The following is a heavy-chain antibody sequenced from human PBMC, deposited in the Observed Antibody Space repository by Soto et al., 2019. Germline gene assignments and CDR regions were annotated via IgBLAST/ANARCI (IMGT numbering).Heavy chain of an antibody. CDR2: RNPNNGNA. V-gene: IGHV1-8*01. Sequence: QVQLVQSGAEVKKPGASVKVSCKASGYTFTSYDINWVRQATGQGLEWMGWRNPNNGNAGYAQKFQGRVTMTRNTSISTAYMELSGLSSEDTAVYYCARGHSPSTRWCDYWGQGTLVTVSS. CDR3: ARGHSPSTRWCDY. D-gene: IGHD6-13*01. CDR1: GYTFTSYD. J-gene: IGHJ4*02.